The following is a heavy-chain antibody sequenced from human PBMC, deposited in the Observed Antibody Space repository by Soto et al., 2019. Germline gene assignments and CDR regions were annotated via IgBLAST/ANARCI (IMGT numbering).Heavy chain of an antibody. Sequence: GGSLRLSCAASGFTFSSYGMHWVRQAPGKGLEWVAVIWYDGSNKYYADSVKGRFTISRDNSKNTLYLQMNSLRAEDTAVYYCARDMITFGGVLLDAFDIWGQGTMVTVSS. D-gene: IGHD3-16*01. J-gene: IGHJ3*02. V-gene: IGHV3-33*01. CDR2: IWYDGSNK. CDR3: ARDMITFGGVLLDAFDI. CDR1: GFTFSSYG.